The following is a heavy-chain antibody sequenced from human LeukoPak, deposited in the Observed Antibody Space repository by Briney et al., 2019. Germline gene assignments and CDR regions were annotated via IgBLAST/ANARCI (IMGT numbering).Heavy chain of an antibody. CDR1: GYTFTSYG. D-gene: IGHD6-13*01. J-gene: IGHJ4*02. CDR3: ARDLTIAAAGTFGY. V-gene: IGHV1-18*01. Sequence: ASVKVSCKASGYTFTSYGISWVRQAPGQGLEWMGWISAYNGNTNYAQKLQGRVTTTTDTSTTTAYMELRSLRSDDTAVYYCARDLTIAAAGTFGYWGQGTLVTVSS. CDR2: ISAYNGNT.